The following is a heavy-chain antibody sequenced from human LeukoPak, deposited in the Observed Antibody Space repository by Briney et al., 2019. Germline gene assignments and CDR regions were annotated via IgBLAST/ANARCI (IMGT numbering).Heavy chain of an antibody. Sequence: SETLSLTCAVYGGSFSGYYWSWIRQPPGKGLEWIGEINHSGSTNYNPSLKSRVTISVDTSKNQFSLKLSSVTAADTAVYYCASSAGDYYYYYYMDVWGKGTTVTVSS. CDR2: INHSGST. D-gene: IGHD4-17*01. CDR3: ASSAGDYYYYYYMDV. J-gene: IGHJ6*03. CDR1: GGSFSGYY. V-gene: IGHV4-34*01.